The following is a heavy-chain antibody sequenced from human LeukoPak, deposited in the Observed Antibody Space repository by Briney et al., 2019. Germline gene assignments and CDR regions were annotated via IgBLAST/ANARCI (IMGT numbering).Heavy chain of an antibody. V-gene: IGHV4-34*01. J-gene: IGHJ4*02. D-gene: IGHD3-10*01. CDR2: INHSGGT. CDR3: ARGRVTMVRGVDY. CDR1: GGSFSDYY. Sequence: PSETLSLTCAVYGGSFSDYYWSWIRQPPGKGLEWIGEINHSGGTKYNPSLKSRVTISLDTSKNQFSLKLSSVTAADTAVYYCARGRVTMVRGVDYWGQGTLVTVSS.